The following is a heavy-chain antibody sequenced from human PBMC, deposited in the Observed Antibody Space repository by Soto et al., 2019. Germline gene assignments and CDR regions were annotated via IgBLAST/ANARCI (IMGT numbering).Heavy chain of an antibody. CDR3: ERYTVAGTWFGY. CDR2: ISSNGGST. J-gene: IGHJ4*02. Sequence: EVQLVESGGGLVQPGGSLRLSCAASGFTFSSYAMHWVRQAPGKGLEYVSAISSNGGSTYYAHSVKGRFTISRDNSKNTVYLQMGSLRGEDVAVYYCERYTVAGTWFGYWGQGTLVTVSS. V-gene: IGHV3-64*01. D-gene: IGHD6-19*01. CDR1: GFTFSSYA.